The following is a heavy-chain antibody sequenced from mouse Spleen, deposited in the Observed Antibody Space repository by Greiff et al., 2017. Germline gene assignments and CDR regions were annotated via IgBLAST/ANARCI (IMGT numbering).Heavy chain of an antibody. Sequence: QVQLKQSGAELVRPGTSVKVSCKASGYAFTNYLIEWVKQRPGQGLEWIGVINPGSGGTNYNEKFKGKATLTADKSSSTAYMQLSSLTSEDSAVYYCARSRKGYFDYWGQGTTLTVSS. CDR1: GYAFTNYL. CDR2: INPGSGGT. CDR3: ARSRKGYFDY. D-gene: IGHD3-1*01. V-gene: IGHV1-54*01. J-gene: IGHJ2*01.